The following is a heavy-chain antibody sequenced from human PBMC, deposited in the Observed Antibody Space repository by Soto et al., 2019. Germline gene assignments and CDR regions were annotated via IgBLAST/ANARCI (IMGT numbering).Heavy chain of an antibody. Sequence: QVRLVQSGAEVKKPGASVKVSCKASGYTFTSYAMHWLRQAPGQSLEGMGWINAGNGNINYSQKFQGRVTLPRETSARTAYMELCSLRSENTAVYYCATDSGGVDPWGQGTLVTVSS. J-gene: IGHJ5*02. CDR1: GYTFTSYA. CDR2: INAGNGNI. V-gene: IGHV1-3*01. CDR3: ATDSGGVDP. D-gene: IGHD3-10*01.